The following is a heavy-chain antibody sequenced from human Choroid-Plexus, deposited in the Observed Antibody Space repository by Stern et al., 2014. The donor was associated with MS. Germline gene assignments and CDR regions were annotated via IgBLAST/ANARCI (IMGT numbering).Heavy chain of an antibody. CDR1: GFTFGSCA. D-gene: IGHD2/OR15-2a*01. CDR2: VSYDGSNK. Sequence: VQLEESGGGVVQPGRPLRLSCAASGFTFGSCAMHWVRQAPGKGLEWVAGVSYDGSNKYYADSVKGRFTISRDNSQNTLYMQMISLRPEDTAVYYCAKDRQYLTYFFDHWGQGSLVTVSS. J-gene: IGHJ5*02. V-gene: IGHV3-30*18. CDR3: AKDRQYLTYFFDH.